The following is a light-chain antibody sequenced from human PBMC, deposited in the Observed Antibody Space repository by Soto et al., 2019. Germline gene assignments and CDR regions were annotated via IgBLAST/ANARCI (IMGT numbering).Light chain of an antibody. Sequence: DIQMTQSPSTLSASVGDRVTITCRASQTIISSWLAWYQQKPGKAPKLLIYDASSLESGVPSRFSGSGSGTEFTLTISSLQPDDFATYYCQQYNSYPWTFGQGTKVEIK. CDR2: DAS. J-gene: IGKJ1*01. CDR1: QTIISSW. CDR3: QQYNSYPWT. V-gene: IGKV1-5*01.